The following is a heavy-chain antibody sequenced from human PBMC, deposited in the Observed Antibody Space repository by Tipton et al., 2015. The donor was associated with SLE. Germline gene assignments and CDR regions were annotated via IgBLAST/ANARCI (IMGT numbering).Heavy chain of an antibody. CDR3: ARDGSSSLYNWFDP. V-gene: IGHV4-39*07. J-gene: IGHJ5*02. CDR2: IYYSGST. Sequence: GLVKPSETLSLTCTVSGGSISSSSYYWGWIRQPPGKGLEWIGSIYYSGSTYYNPSLKSRVTISVDTSKNQFSLKLSSVTAADTAVYYCARDGSSSLYNWFDPWGQGTLVTVSS. D-gene: IGHD6-13*01. CDR1: GGSISSSSYY.